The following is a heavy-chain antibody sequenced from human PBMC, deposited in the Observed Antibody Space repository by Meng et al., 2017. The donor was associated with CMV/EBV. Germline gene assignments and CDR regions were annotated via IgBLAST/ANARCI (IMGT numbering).Heavy chain of an antibody. CDR2: INHSGST. D-gene: IGHD6-19*01. CDR3: ARRRHQWRAYYFDY. Sequence: GSLRLSCAVYGGSFSGYYWSWIRQPPGKGLEWIGEINHSGSTNYNPSLKSRVTISVDTSKNQFSLKLSSVTAADTAVYYCARRRHQWRAYYFDYWGQGTLVTVSS. V-gene: IGHV4-34*01. J-gene: IGHJ4*02. CDR1: GGSFSGYY.